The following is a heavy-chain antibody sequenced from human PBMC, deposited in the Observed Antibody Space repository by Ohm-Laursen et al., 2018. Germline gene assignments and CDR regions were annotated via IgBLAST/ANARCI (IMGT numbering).Heavy chain of an antibody. CDR1: GGTFSSYA. Sequence: SVKVSCKASGGTFSSYAISWVRQAPGQGLEWMGRIIPILGIANYAQKFQGRVTITADKSTSTAYMELSSLRSEDTAVYYCAKGWLGATVVTPFDYWGQGTLVTVSS. D-gene: IGHD4-23*01. CDR2: IIPILGIA. J-gene: IGHJ4*02. CDR3: AKGWLGATVVTPFDY. V-gene: IGHV1-69*04.